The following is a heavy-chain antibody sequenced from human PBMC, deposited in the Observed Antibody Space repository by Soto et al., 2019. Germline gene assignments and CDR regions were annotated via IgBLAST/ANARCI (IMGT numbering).Heavy chain of an antibody. J-gene: IGHJ1*01. CDR2: IYYSGST. CDR1: GGSISRYY. V-gene: IGHV4-59*01. Sequence: QVQLQESGPGLVKPSETLSLNCTGSGGSISRYYWSCIRQPPGKGLEWIGYIYYSGSTNYNPSLKSRVTISVDTSKNQLSLKLSSVTASDTAVYYCERGHGWGPKNTLAVIVDFWGQGTLVTVSS. D-gene: IGHD1-26*01. CDR3: ERGHGWGPKNTLAVIVDF.